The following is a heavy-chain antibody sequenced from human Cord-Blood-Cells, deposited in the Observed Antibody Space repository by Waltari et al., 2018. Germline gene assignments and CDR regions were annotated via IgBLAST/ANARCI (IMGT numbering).Heavy chain of an antibody. D-gene: IGHD3-22*01. CDR2: IKSKTDGGTT. CDR1: GFTFSNAW. Sequence: EVQLVESGGGLVKPGGSLRLSCAASGFTFSNAWMSWVRQAPGKGLEWVGRIKSKTDGGTTDYAAPVKGRFTISRDDSKNTLYLQMNSLKTEDTAVYYCTTVPVVTTSYYYYYGMDVWGQGTTVTVSS. J-gene: IGHJ6*02. V-gene: IGHV3-15*01. CDR3: TTVPVVTTSYYYYYGMDV.